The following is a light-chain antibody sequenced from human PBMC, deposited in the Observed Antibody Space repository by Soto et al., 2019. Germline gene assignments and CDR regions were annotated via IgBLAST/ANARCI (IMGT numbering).Light chain of an antibody. CDR2: KAC. CDR3: HQYNSSPWT. V-gene: IGKV1-5*03. Sequence: DIQMTQSPSTLSASVGDRGTITCRASQSISSWLAWYQQKPGKAPKLLIYKACSLESGVPSRFSGSGSGTGFTLTISNLQPDDFATYYCHQYNSSPWTFGQGIKVDIK. J-gene: IGKJ1*01. CDR1: QSISSW.